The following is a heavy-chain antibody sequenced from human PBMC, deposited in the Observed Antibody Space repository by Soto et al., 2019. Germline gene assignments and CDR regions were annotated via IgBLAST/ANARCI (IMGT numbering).Heavy chain of an antibody. Sequence: GGSLRLSCAASGFTFSSYAMSWVRQAPGKGLEWVSAISGSGGSTYYADSVKGRFTISRDNSKNTLYLQMNSLRAEDTAVYYCAKDLVLRYFDWLLYPFDYWGQGTLVTVSS. CDR1: GFTFSSYA. V-gene: IGHV3-23*01. J-gene: IGHJ4*02. CDR3: AKDLVLRYFDWLLYPFDY. D-gene: IGHD3-9*01. CDR2: ISGSGGST.